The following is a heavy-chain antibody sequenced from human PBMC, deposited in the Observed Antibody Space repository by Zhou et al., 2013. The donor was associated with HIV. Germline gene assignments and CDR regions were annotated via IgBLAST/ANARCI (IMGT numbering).Heavy chain of an antibody. Sequence: QVQLVQSGAEVKKPGSSVKVSCKASGGTFSSYAISWVRQAPGQGLEWMGRIIPILGIANYAQKFQGRVTITADKSTSTAYMELSSLRSEDTAVYYCARETYSSSSLDYWGQGTLVTVSS. CDR3: ARETYSSSSLDY. CDR2: IIPILGIA. V-gene: IGHV1-69*04. CDR1: GGTFSSYA. J-gene: IGHJ4*02. D-gene: IGHD6-6*01.